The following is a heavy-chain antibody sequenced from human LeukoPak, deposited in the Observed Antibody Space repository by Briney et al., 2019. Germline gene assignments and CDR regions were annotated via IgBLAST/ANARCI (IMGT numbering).Heavy chain of an antibody. V-gene: IGHV3-11*04. CDR2: ISSSGSTI. CDR1: GFTFSSNY. Sequence: GGSLRLSCAASGFTFSSNYMSWVRQAPGKGLEWVSYISSSGSTIYYADSVKGRFTISRDNAKNSLYLQMNSLRAEDTAVFYCATRPRGSDYWSQGTLVTVSS. J-gene: IGHJ4*02. CDR3: ATRPRGSDY. D-gene: IGHD1-26*01.